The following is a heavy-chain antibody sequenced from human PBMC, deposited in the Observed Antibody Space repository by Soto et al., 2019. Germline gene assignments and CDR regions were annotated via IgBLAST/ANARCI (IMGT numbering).Heavy chain of an antibody. CDR1: GYSISNGYY. CDR2: IYHTGST. J-gene: IGHJ4*02. V-gene: IGHV4-38-2*01. CDR3: ARRHSSNWYGLDY. Sequence: SETLSLTCAVSGYSISNGYYWGWIRQPPGKGLEWIGSIYHTGSTYYNPSPKSRVTISVDTSKNQFSLKLSSVTAADTAVYYCARRHSSNWYGLDYWGQGTLVTVSS. D-gene: IGHD6-13*01.